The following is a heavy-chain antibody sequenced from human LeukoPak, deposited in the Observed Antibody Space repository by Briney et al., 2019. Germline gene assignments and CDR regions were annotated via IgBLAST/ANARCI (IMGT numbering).Heavy chain of an antibody. J-gene: IGHJ3*02. V-gene: IGHV4-59*01. CDR1: GGSISIYY. CDR2: ISYSGST. CDR3: TRGQELTAFDI. D-gene: IGHD1-26*01. Sequence: SETLSLTCTVSGGSISIYYWSWIRQPPGKGLEWIGYISYSGSTNYNPSLKSRVTISVDTSKNQFSLKLSSVTAADTAVYYCTRGQELTAFDIWGQGTMVTVSS.